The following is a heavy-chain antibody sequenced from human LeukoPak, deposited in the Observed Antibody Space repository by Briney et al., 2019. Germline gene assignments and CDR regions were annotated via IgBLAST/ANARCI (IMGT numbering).Heavy chain of an antibody. CDR3: ARGGGYGEAFDI. CDR2: IIPIFGTA. J-gene: IGHJ3*02. Sequence: SVKVSCKASGGTFSSYATSWVRQAPGQGLEWMGGIIPIFGTANYAQKFQGRVTITADESTSTAYMELSSLRSEDTAVYYCARGGGYGEAFDIWGQGTMVTVSS. CDR1: GGTFSSYA. V-gene: IGHV1-69*13. D-gene: IGHD1-1*01.